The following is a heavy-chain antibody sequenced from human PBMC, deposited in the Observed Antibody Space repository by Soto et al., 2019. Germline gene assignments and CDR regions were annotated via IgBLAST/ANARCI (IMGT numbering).Heavy chain of an antibody. CDR1: GYTFTSYD. J-gene: IGHJ6*02. Sequence: QVQLVQSGAEVKKPGASVKVSCKASGYTFTSYDINWVRQATGQWLEWMGWMNPNIGNTGYAQKFQGRVTMARNTCISTAYMELSRLRSKDTAVYYCARERTGTTSMDVWGQGTKCTVSS. CDR3: ARERTGTTSMDV. V-gene: IGHV1-8*01. CDR2: MNPNIGNT. D-gene: IGHD1-1*01.